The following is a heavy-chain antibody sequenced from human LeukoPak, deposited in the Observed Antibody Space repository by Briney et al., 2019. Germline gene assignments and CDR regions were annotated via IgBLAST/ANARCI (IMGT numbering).Heavy chain of an antibody. CDR1: GDSVSSGCVG. CDR3: GRGYNYALDY. CDR2: TYYRSNWNY. V-gene: IGHV6-1*01. Sequence: SQTLSLTCGISGDSVSSGCVGWNWVRQSPSRGLEWLGVTYYRSNWNYVYAVSVKSRITISPDTSKDQFSLHLNSVTPDDTAVYYCGRGYNYALDYWGQGTLVTVSS. D-gene: IGHD5-18*01. J-gene: IGHJ4*02.